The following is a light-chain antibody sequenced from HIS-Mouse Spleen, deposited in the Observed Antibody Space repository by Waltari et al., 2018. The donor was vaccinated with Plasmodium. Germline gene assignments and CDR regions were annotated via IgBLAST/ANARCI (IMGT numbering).Light chain of an antibody. CDR3: QQYNNWYT. J-gene: IGKJ2*01. Sequence: EIVMTQSPATLSVSPGERATLSCRASQRVSSNLAWYQQTPGQAPRLLIYGASTRATGIPARFSGSGSGTEFTLTIRSMQSEDFAVYYCQQYNNWYTFGQGTKLEIK. CDR2: GAS. CDR1: QRVSSN. V-gene: IGKV3-15*01.